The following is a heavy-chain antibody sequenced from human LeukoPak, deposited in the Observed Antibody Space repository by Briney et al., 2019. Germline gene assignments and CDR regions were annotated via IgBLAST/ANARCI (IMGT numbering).Heavy chain of an antibody. D-gene: IGHD4-17*01. CDR3: AISYGDFPVLDY. CDR1: GGTFSSYA. Sequence: GASVKVSCKASGGTFSSYAISWVRQAPGQGLEWMGRIIPILGIANYAQKFQGRVTITADKSTSTAYMELSSLRSEDTAVYYCAISYGDFPVLDYWGQGTLVTVSS. V-gene: IGHV1-69*04. J-gene: IGHJ4*02. CDR2: IIPILGIA.